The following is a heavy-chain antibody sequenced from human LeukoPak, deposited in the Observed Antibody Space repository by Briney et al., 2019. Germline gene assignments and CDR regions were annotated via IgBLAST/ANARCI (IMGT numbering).Heavy chain of an antibody. Sequence: GRSLRLSCAASGFTFSSYAMHWVRQAPGKGLEWVAVISYDGSNKYYADSVKGRFTICRDNSKNTLYLQMNSLRAEDTAVYYCARDLAPEYYYDSSGTDGMDVWGQGTTVTVSS. CDR1: GFTFSSYA. D-gene: IGHD3-22*01. V-gene: IGHV3-30-3*01. CDR3: ARDLAPEYYYDSSGTDGMDV. J-gene: IGHJ6*02. CDR2: ISYDGSNK.